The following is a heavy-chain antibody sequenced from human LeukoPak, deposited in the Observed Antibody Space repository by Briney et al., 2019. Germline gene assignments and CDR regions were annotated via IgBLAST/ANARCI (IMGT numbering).Heavy chain of an antibody. CDR3: ARESPYYDILTGYYYYMDV. D-gene: IGHD3-9*01. Sequence: SQTLSLTCTVSGGSISSYYWSWIRQPPGKGLEWIGYIYYSGSTNYNPSLKSRVTISVDTSKNQFSLKLSSVTAADTAVYYCARESPYYDILTGYYYYMDVWGKGTTVTVSS. CDR2: IYYSGST. CDR1: GGSISSYY. V-gene: IGHV4-59*01. J-gene: IGHJ6*03.